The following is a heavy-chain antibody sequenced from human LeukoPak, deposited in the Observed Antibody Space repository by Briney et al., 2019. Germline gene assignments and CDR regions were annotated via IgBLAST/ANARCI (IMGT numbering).Heavy chain of an antibody. Sequence: SVKVSCKASGGTFTSYAISWVRQAPGQGLEWMGGIIPIFGTANYAQKFQGRVTITADKSTSTAYMELSSLRSEDTAVYYCARTAMVNYFDYWGQGTLATVSS. CDR1: GGTFTSYA. CDR3: ARTAMVNYFDY. CDR2: IIPIFGTA. V-gene: IGHV1-69*06. D-gene: IGHD5-18*01. J-gene: IGHJ4*02.